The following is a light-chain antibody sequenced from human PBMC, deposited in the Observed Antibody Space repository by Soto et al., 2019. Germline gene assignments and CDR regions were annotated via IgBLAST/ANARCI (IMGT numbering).Light chain of an antibody. J-gene: IGKJ3*01. Sequence: DIQMTQSPSSLSASVGDRVTITCQASQNINIYLNWYQQSPGRAPKLLIYDASSLEKGVPSRFSGTGSGTHFTLTISSLQPEDIATYYCQPYDDLPFTFGPGTKVYIK. CDR1: QNINIY. CDR2: DAS. V-gene: IGKV1-33*01. CDR3: QPYDDLPFT.